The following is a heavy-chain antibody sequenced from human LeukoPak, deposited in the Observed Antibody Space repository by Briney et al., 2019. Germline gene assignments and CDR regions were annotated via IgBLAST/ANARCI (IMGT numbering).Heavy chain of an antibody. J-gene: IGHJ3*02. CDR3: ASFPPYMVRADAFDI. D-gene: IGHD3-10*01. CDR1: GFTFSDYY. CDR2: ISSTGATI. Sequence: GGSLRLSCVASGFTFSDYYMTWIRQSPGKGLEWVSYISSTGATIYYADSVKGRFTISRDNAKNSLFLQMSSLRAEDTAVYYCASFPPYMVRADAFDIWGQGTMVTVSS. V-gene: IGHV3-11*04.